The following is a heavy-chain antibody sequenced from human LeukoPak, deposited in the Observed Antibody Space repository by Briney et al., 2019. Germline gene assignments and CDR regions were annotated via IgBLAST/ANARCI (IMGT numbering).Heavy chain of an antibody. Sequence: PGGSLRLSCAASGFTFSSYAMHWVRQAPGKGLEWVAVISYDGSNKYYADSVKGRFTISSDNSKNALYLEMNSLRLEDTAVYYCTRGTYSSGRCDVFDIWGQGTMVTVCS. V-gene: IGHV3-30-3*01. CDR3: TRGTYSSGRCDVFDI. J-gene: IGHJ3*02. D-gene: IGHD3-22*01. CDR1: GFTFSSYA. CDR2: ISYDGSNK.